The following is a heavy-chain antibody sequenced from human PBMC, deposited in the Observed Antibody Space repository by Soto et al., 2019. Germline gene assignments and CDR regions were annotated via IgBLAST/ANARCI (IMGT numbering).Heavy chain of an antibody. V-gene: IGHV1-2*04. CDR1: GYTFTGNY. CDR2: INVNSGGT. D-gene: IGHD3-16*02. J-gene: IGHJ4*02. CDR3: ARGDKLSLYPQLDY. Sequence: QVQLVQSGAEVKKPGASVKVSCKASGYTFTGNYMHWVRQAPGQGFEWMGWINVNSGGTKYAQKFQGCVTMTRATSISTAYMELSRLRSDDTAVYYCARGDKLSLYPQLDYWGQGTLVTVSS.